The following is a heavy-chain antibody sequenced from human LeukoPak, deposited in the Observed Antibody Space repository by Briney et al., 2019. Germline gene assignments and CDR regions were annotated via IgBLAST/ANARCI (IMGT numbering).Heavy chain of an antibody. V-gene: IGHV3-73*01. CDR3: KPGLFIMGQEGFDP. CDR1: GFTFSGSA. CDR2: IRSKANNYAT. Sequence: PGGSLRLSCAASGFTFSGSAMHWVRQASGKGLEWVGRIRSKANNYATTYAASVKGRFTISRDDSKNTASLQMNSLETEDTAVYYCKPGLFIMGQEGFDPWGQGTLVTVSS. D-gene: IGHD3-3*01. J-gene: IGHJ5*02.